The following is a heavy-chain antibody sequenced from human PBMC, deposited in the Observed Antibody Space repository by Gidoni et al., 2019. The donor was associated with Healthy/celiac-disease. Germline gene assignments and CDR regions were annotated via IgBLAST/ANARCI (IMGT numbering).Heavy chain of an antibody. Sequence: QVQLVESGGGVVQPGRSLRLSCAASGFTFSSYGMHWVRQAPGKGLEWVAVIWYDGSNKYYADSVKGRFNISRDNSKNTLYLQMNSLRAEDTAVYYCARDLAETGWYSRGMDVWGQGTTVTVSS. CDR1: GFTFSSYG. D-gene: IGHD6-19*01. CDR3: ARDLAETGWYSRGMDV. V-gene: IGHV3-33*01. CDR2: IWYDGSNK. J-gene: IGHJ6*02.